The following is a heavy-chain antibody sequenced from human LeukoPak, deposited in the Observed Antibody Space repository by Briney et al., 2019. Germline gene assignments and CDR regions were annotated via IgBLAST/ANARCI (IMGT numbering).Heavy chain of an antibody. CDR2: IWYDRSKT. CDR1: GFTFSSNG. Sequence: GGSLRLSCAASGFTFSSNGMHWVRQAPGKGLEWVALIWYDRSKTYYADSVKGRFTISRDNSKNTLSLQMNSLRAEDTAVYYCARLMGSYLDYWGQGTLVTVSS. CDR3: ARLMGSYLDY. D-gene: IGHD3-10*01. J-gene: IGHJ4*02. V-gene: IGHV3-33*08.